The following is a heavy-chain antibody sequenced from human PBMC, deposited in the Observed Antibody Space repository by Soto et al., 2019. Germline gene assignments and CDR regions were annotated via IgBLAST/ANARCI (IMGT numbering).Heavy chain of an antibody. D-gene: IGHD3-16*01. Sequence: GGSLRLSCAASGFTFSSYWMSWVRQAPGKGLEWVANIKQDGSEKYYVDSVKGRFTISRDNAKNSLYLQMNSLRAEDTAVYYCARDSARGSYYYGMDVWGQGTTVTVS. CDR2: IKQDGSEK. V-gene: IGHV3-7*01. J-gene: IGHJ6*02. CDR3: ARDSARGSYYYGMDV. CDR1: GFTFSSYW.